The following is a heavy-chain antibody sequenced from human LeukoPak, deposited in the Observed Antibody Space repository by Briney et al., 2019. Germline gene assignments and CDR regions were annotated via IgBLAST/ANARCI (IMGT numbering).Heavy chain of an antibody. J-gene: IGHJ4*02. CDR3: AKRGVVIRVILVGFHKEAYYFDS. Sequence: GGSLRLSCAVSGISLGNYGMSWVRQAPGKGLEWVAGISGSGGGTNYADSVKGRFTISRDNPKNPLYLQMNRLRAEDTAVYFCAKRGVVIRVILVGFHKEAYYFDSWGQGALVTVSS. V-gene: IGHV3-23*01. D-gene: IGHD3-22*01. CDR2: ISGSGGGT. CDR1: GISLGNYG.